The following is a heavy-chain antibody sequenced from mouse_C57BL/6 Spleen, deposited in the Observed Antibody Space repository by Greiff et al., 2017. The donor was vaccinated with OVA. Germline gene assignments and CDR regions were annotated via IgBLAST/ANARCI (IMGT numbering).Heavy chain of an antibody. CDR2: ISSGSSTI. D-gene: IGHD2-5*01. J-gene: IGHJ4*01. CDR3: ATYSNYYAMDY. Sequence: DVMLVESGGGLVKPGGSLKLSCAASGFTFSDYGMHWVRQAPEKGLEWVAYISSGSSTIYYADTVKGRFTISRDNAKNTLFLQMTSLRSEDTAMYYCATYSNYYAMDYWGQGTSVTVSS. CDR1: GFTFSDYG. V-gene: IGHV5-17*01.